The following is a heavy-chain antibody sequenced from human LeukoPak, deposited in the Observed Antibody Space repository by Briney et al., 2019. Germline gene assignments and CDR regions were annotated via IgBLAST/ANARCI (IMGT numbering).Heavy chain of an antibody. J-gene: IGHJ5*01. CDR3: AKELVVGDILTGYYGAFDS. D-gene: IGHD3-9*01. Sequence: GGSLRLSCAASRYTFSSYVMCWVRTAPGRGREWGFPICGSGGSTYYADSVKGRFTSSRDNSKNTLYLQMNSLRAEDTAVYYCAKELVVGDILTGYYGAFDSWGQGTLVTVSS. CDR1: RYTFSSYV. V-gene: IGHV3-23*01. CDR2: ICGSGGST.